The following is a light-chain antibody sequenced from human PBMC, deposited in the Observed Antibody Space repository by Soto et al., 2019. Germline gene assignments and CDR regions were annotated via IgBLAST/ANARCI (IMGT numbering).Light chain of an antibody. CDR3: CSFAGSYAYV. J-gene: IGLJ1*01. V-gene: IGLV2-11*01. Sequence: ALTQPRSVSGSPGQSVTISCTGSSSDAGRYEYVSWYQQHPGKVPKLIIYDVSERPAGVPDRFSGSKSGNTASLTISGLQAEDEADYSCCSFAGSYAYVFGGGTKVTVL. CDR2: DVS. CDR1: SSDAGRYEY.